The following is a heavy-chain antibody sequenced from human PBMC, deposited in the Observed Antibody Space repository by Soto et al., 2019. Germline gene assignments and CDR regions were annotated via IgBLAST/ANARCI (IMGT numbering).Heavy chain of an antibody. CDR2: ISYDGSNK. J-gene: IGHJ4*02. V-gene: IGHV3-30-3*01. CDR3: AREGEEGYSYGAEIDY. D-gene: IGHD5-18*01. CDR1: GFTFSSYA. Sequence: QVQLVESGGGVVQPGRSLRLSCAASGFTFSSYAMHWVRQAPGKGLEWVAVISYDGSNKYYADSVKGRFTISRDNSKNPLYLQMNSLRAEDTAVYYCAREGEEGYSYGAEIDYWGQGTLVTVSS.